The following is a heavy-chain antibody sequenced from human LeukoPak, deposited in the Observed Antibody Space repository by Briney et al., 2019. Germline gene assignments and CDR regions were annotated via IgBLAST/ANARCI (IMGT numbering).Heavy chain of an antibody. V-gene: IGHV3-53*01. J-gene: IGHJ4*02. CDR1: GFTVSTTY. Sequence: GGSLRLSCAASGFTVSTTYMNWVRQAPGKGLEWVSVIYSGGSTYYADSVKGRFTISRDNSKNTLYLQMNSLRAEDTAVYYCASIGDSPDKIPFDYWGQGTLVTVSS. D-gene: IGHD5-18*01. CDR2: IYSGGST. CDR3: ASIGDSPDKIPFDY.